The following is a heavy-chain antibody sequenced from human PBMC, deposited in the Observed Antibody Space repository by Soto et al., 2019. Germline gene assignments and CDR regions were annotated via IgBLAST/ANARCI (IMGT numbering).Heavy chain of an antibody. CDR2: INPNSGGT. D-gene: IGHD6-19*01. Sequence: ASVKVSCKASGYTFTGYYMHWVRQAPGQGLEWMGWINPNSGGTNYAQKFQGRVTMTRDTSISTAYMELSRLRSDDTAVYYCARDSSGWYWFDPWGQGTLVTVSS. V-gene: IGHV1-2*02. CDR3: ARDSSGWYWFDP. CDR1: GYTFTGYY. J-gene: IGHJ5*02.